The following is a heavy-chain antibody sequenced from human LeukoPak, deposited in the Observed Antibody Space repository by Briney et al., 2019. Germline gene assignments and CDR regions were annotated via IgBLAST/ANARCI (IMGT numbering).Heavy chain of an antibody. J-gene: IGHJ4*02. V-gene: IGHV5-51*01. CDR1: GSTFTSYW. Sequence: GGSLQISSECSGSTFTSYWSGWVRQLPGKGLEGMGIIYPGDSDTRYSPSCQGQVTISADKSIRTAYLQLSNLKASDTAICYCARGSSGYKVLYYFDYWGQGTLVTVSS. CDR2: IYPGDSDT. CDR3: ARGSSGYKVLYYFDY. D-gene: IGHD3-22*01.